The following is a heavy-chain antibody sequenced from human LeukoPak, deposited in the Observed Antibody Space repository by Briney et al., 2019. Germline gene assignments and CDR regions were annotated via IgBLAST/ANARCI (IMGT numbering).Heavy chain of an antibody. V-gene: IGHV3-23*01. CDR3: AKGTSGSYSNYFDY. D-gene: IGHD1-26*01. Sequence: GGSLRLSCAASGFTFSSYAMSWVRQAPXXXLEWVSAISGSGGSTYYADSVKGRFTISRDNSKNTLYLQMNSLRAEDTAVYYCAKGTSGSYSNYFDYWGQGTLVTVSS. CDR2: ISGSGGST. J-gene: IGHJ4*02. CDR1: GFTFSSYA.